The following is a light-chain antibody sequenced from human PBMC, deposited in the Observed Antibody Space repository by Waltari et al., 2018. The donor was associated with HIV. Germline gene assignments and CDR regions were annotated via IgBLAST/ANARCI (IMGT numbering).Light chain of an antibody. CDR1: TSNIGNNY. V-gene: IGLV1-51*01. CDR3: GTWDTSLNAGV. J-gene: IGLJ2*01. CDR2: DNY. Sequence: QSVLTQPLSVSAAPGQKVTISCSGSTSNIGNNYVFWYQQLPGTVPKLLIYDNYDRPSGIPDRFSGSKSGTSATLGITGLQTGDEADYYCGTWDTSLNAGVFGGGTKLTVL.